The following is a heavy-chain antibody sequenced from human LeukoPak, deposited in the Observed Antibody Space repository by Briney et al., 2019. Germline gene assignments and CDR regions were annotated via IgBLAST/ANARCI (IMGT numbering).Heavy chain of an antibody. Sequence: ASVKVSCKVSGYTLTELSMHWVRQAPGKGREWMGGFDPEDGETIYAQKFQGRVTMTEDTSTDTAYMELSSLRSEDTAVYYCATDQLGIRTFDYWGQGTLVTVSS. CDR2: FDPEDGET. CDR3: ATDQLGIRTFDY. V-gene: IGHV1-24*01. CDR1: GYTLTELS. J-gene: IGHJ4*02. D-gene: IGHD6-13*01.